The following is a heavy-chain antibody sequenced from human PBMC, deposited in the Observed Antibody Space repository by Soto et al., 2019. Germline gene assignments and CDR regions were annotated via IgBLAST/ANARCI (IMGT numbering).Heavy chain of an antibody. Sequence: EVQLVESGGGLVQPGGSLRLSCLASEFTFNTYWMNLVRQAPGRGLEGVANIKADGSEKNYVDSVKGRFTISRDNAKNSLYLQINSLRGEDTAVYFCARDWGTPGRGSAVGYYYHYGMDVWGQGTTVTVSS. CDR2: IKADGSEK. J-gene: IGHJ6*02. V-gene: IGHV3-7*05. CDR1: EFTFNTYW. CDR3: ARDWGTPGRGSAVGYYYHYGMDV. D-gene: IGHD6-19*01.